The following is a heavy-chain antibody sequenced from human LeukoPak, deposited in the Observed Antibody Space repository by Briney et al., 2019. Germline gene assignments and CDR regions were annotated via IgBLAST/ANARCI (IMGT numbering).Heavy chain of an antibody. J-gene: IGHJ4*02. D-gene: IGHD6-19*01. CDR2: ISSSSTYI. CDR1: GFTFSSYS. V-gene: IGHV3-21*01. Sequence: GGSLRLSCAASGFTFSSYSMNWVRQAPGKGLEWVSSISSSSTYIYYADSVKGRFTISRDNAKNSLYLQMNSLRAEDTAVYYCAREVAVAGTNWGQGTLVTVSS. CDR3: AREVAVAGTN.